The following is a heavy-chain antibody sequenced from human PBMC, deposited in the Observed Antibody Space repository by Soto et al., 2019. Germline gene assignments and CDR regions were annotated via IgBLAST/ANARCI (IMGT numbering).Heavy chain of an antibody. Sequence: GGSLRLSCAASGFTFSSYAMHWVRQAPGKGLEWVAVISYDGSNKYYADSVKGRFTISRDNSKNTLYLQMNSLRAEDTAVYYCARMLGGDYYYGMDVWGQGTTVTVSS. CDR1: GFTFSSYA. CDR2: ISYDGSNK. V-gene: IGHV3-30-3*01. J-gene: IGHJ6*02. D-gene: IGHD2-8*01. CDR3: ARMLGGDYYYGMDV.